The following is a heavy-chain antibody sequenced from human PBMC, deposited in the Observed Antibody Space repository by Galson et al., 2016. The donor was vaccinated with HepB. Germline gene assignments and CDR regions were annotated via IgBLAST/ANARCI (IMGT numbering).Heavy chain of an antibody. V-gene: IGHV3-33*01. CDR1: GFTFSSYG. CDR3: ARDGGYCSSPSCSKFDY. Sequence: SLRLSCAASGFTFSSYGMHWVRQAPGRGLEWVALIWYDGSDKYYADSVKGRFTISRDNSKNTLSLQMNSLRAEDTAVYYCARDGGYCSSPSCSKFDYWGQGTPVTVSS. D-gene: IGHD2-2*01. J-gene: IGHJ4*02. CDR2: IWYDGSDK.